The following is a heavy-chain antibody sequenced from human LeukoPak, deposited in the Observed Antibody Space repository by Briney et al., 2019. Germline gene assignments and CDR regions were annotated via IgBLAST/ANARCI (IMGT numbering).Heavy chain of an antibody. J-gene: IGHJ4*02. V-gene: IGHV3-30*02. Sequence: PGGSLRLSCAASGFTFSGYSMNWVRQAPGKGLEWVAFIRYDGSNKYYADSVKGRFTISRDNSKNTLYLQMNSLRAEDTAVYYCAKDPREYYYDSSGPFHYWGQGTLVTVSS. D-gene: IGHD3-22*01. CDR2: IRYDGSNK. CDR1: GFTFSGYS. CDR3: AKDPREYYYDSSGPFHY.